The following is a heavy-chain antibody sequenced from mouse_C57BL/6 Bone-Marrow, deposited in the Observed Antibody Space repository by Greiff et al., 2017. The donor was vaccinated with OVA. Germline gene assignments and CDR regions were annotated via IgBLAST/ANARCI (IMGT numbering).Heavy chain of an antibody. CDR1: GYTFTSYG. Sequence: VQLQQSGAKLARPGASVKLSCKASGYTFTSYGISWVKQRTGQGLEWIGEIYPRSGNTYYNEKFKGKATLTADKSSSTAYMELRSLTSEDSAVYFCARLLPFYAMDYWGQGTSVTVSS. D-gene: IGHD1-1*01. J-gene: IGHJ4*01. CDR2: IYPRSGNT. CDR3: ARLLPFYAMDY. V-gene: IGHV1-81*01.